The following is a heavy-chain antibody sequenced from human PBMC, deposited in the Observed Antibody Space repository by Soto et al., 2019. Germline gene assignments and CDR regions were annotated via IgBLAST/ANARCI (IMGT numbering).Heavy chain of an antibody. J-gene: IGHJ4*02. D-gene: IGHD5-12*01. Sequence: GGSLRLSCAISGFNVSANYMSWVRQAPGMGLEWVSIIYNDGTTLYADSVKGRFTISRDDSKNTLYLQMDSLRAEDTAVYYCARAPTITTIYDYWGQGTLVTVSS. CDR1: GFNVSANY. CDR2: IYNDGTT. CDR3: ARAPTITTIYDY. V-gene: IGHV3-66*01.